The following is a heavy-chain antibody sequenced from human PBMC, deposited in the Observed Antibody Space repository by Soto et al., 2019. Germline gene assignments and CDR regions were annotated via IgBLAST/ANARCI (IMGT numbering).Heavy chain of an antibody. J-gene: IGHJ6*03. V-gene: IGHV1-18*01. D-gene: IGHD3-3*01. Sequence: GASVKVSCKASGYTFTSYGISWVRQAPGQGLEWMGWISAYNGNTNYAQKLQGRVTMTTDTSTSTAYMELRSLRSDDTDVYYCARIYDFWSGYPYMDVWGKGTTVTVSS. CDR1: GYTFTSYG. CDR2: ISAYNGNT. CDR3: ARIYDFWSGYPYMDV.